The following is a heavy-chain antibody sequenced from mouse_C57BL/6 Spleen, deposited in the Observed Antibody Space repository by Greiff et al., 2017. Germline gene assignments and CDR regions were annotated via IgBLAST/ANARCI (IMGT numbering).Heavy chain of an antibody. J-gene: IGHJ4*01. CDR2: IDPSDSYT. CDR3: ARKGYSNEGWARDY. V-gene: IGHV1-69*01. CDR1: GYTFTSYW. Sequence: QVQLQQPGAELVMPGASVKLSCKASGYTFTSYWMHWVKQRPGQGLEWIGEIDPSDSYTNYNQKFKGKSTLTVDKSSSTAYMQLSSLTSEDSAVYYCARKGYSNEGWARDYWGQGTSVTVSS. D-gene: IGHD2-5*01.